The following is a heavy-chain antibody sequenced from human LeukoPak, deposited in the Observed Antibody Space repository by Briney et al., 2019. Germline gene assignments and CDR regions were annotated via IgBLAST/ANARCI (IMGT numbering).Heavy chain of an antibody. CDR1: GFTFSSYG. Sequence: PGGSLRLSCAASGFTFSSYGMHWVRQAPGKGLEWVAVISYDGSNKYYADSVKGRFTISRDNSKNTLYLQMNSLRAEDTAVYYCARDAYYYGSGSYPYDYYYYGMDVWGKGTTVTVSS. J-gene: IGHJ6*04. V-gene: IGHV3-30*03. CDR3: ARDAYYYGSGSYPYDYYYYGMDV. CDR2: ISYDGSNK. D-gene: IGHD3-10*01.